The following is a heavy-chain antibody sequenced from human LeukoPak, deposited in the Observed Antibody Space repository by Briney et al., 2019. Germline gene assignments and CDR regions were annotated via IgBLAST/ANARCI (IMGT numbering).Heavy chain of an antibody. CDR1: GYTFTSYA. Sequence: ASVKVSCKASGYTFTSYAMHWVRQAPGQRLEWMGWINAGNGNTKYSQEFQGRVTITRDTSASTAYMELSSLRSEDMAVYYCARRVVTAITDAFDIWGQGTMVTVSS. CDR2: INAGNGNT. CDR3: ARRVVTAITDAFDI. J-gene: IGHJ3*02. D-gene: IGHD2-21*02. V-gene: IGHV1-3*03.